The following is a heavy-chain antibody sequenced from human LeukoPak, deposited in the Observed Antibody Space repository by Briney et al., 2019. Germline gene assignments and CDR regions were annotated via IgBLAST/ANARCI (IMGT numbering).Heavy chain of an antibody. D-gene: IGHD2-2*02. V-gene: IGHV3-23*01. Sequence: GGSLRLSCAASGFTFSSYAMSWVRQAPGKGLGWVSAISGSGGSTYYADSVKGRFTISRDNSKNTLYLQMNSLRAEDTAVYYCAKSTAEYQLLYEDYWGQGTLVTVSS. CDR2: ISGSGGST. CDR1: GFTFSSYA. J-gene: IGHJ4*02. CDR3: AKSTAEYQLLYEDY.